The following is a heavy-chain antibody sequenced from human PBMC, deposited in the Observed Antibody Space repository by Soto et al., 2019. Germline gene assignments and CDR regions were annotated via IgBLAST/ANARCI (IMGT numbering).Heavy chain of an antibody. CDR3: ARFSDQQWLAPGYWYFDL. CDR1: SGSISSSNW. Sequence: QVQLQESGPGLVKPSGTLSLTCAVSSGSISSSNWWSWVRQPPGKGLEWIGEIYHSGSTNYNPSLKSRVTISVDKSKNQCSLKLSSVTAADTAVYYCARFSDQQWLAPGYWYFDLWGRGTLVTVSS. D-gene: IGHD6-19*01. CDR2: IYHSGST. J-gene: IGHJ2*01. V-gene: IGHV4-4*02.